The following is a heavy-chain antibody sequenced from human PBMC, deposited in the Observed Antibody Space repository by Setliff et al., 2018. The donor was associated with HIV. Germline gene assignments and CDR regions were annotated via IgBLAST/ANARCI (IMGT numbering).Heavy chain of an antibody. D-gene: IGHD2-21*02. CDR1: GGSFRGYY. CDR3: ARLSGDYYYFDY. CDR2: INHSGST. Sequence: SETLSLTCAVFGGSFRGYYWSWIRQPPGKGLEWIGEINHSGSTNYNPSLKSRVTISVDTSKNQFSLKLSSVTAADTAVYYCARLSGDYYYFDYWGQGTLVTVSS. J-gene: IGHJ4*02. V-gene: IGHV4-34*01.